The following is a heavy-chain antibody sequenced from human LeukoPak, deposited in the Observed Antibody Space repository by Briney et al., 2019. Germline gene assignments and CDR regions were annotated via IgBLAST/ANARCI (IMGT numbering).Heavy chain of an antibody. CDR2: ISDSGGST. D-gene: IGHD2-15*01. CDR3: VRGYSFGPYGMDV. Sequence: PGGSLLLSCAASGFTFSSYSMNWVRQAPGKGLEYGSAISDSGGSTYYADSVKGRFTISRDNSKNTLYLQMSSLRAEDTAVYFCVRGYSFGPYGMDVWGQGTTVTVSS. CDR1: GFTFSSYS. V-gene: IGHV3-64D*09. J-gene: IGHJ6*02.